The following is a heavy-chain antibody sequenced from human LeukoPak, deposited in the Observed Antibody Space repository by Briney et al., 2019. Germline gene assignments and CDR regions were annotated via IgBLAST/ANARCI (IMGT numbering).Heavy chain of an antibody. CDR3: AKDQWERGADDAFDM. V-gene: IGHV3-23*01. CDR1: GFTFRSYA. CDR2: ISGSGGST. D-gene: IGHD1-26*01. Sequence: GGSLRLSCAASGFTFRSYAMSWVRQAPGKGLEWVSAISGSGGSTYYADSVKGRFTISRDNSKNTLSLQMNSLRAGDTAVYYCAKDQWERGADDAFDMWGQGTVVTVSS. J-gene: IGHJ3*02.